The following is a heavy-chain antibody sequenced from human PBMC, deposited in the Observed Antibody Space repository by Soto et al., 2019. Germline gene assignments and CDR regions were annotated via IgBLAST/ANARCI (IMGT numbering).Heavy chain of an antibody. CDR3: ARGKRITMIVVGQGAFDI. V-gene: IGHV4-34*01. CDR2: INHSGST. D-gene: IGHD3-22*01. CDR1: GGSFSGYY. Sequence: PSETLSLTCAVYGGSFSGYYWSWIRQPPGKGLEWIGEINHSGSTNYNPSLKSRVTISVDTSKNQFSLKLGSVTAADTAVYYCARGKRITMIVVGQGAFDIWGQGTMVTVSS. J-gene: IGHJ3*02.